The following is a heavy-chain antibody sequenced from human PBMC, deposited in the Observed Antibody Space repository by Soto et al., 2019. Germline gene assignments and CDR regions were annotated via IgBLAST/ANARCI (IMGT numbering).Heavy chain of an antibody. CDR2: IIPIFGTA. J-gene: IGHJ6*02. D-gene: IGHD6-19*01. CDR3: ARVGYSSGYTHYYYYGMYV. CDR1: GGTFRSYA. Sequence: QVQLVQSGAEVKKPGSSVKVSCKASGGTFRSYAISWVRQAPGQGLERMGGIIPIFGTANYAQKFQGRVTITADESTSTAYMELRSLRSEDTAVYYCARVGYSSGYTHYYYYGMYVWGQGPTVTVS. V-gene: IGHV1-69*01.